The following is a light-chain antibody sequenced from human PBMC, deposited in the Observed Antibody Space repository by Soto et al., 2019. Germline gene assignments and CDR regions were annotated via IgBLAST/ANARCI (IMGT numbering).Light chain of an antibody. Sequence: DIVMTRFPLSLPVTPGEPASISCRSSQSLLQSNGYNYLDWYLQKPGQSPQLLIYLGSNRASGVPDRFSGSGSGTDFTLKISRVEAEDVGFYYCMQTLQPPWTLGQGTKVDIK. J-gene: IGKJ1*01. CDR2: LGS. CDR3: MQTLQPPWT. CDR1: QSLLQSNGYNY. V-gene: IGKV2-28*01.